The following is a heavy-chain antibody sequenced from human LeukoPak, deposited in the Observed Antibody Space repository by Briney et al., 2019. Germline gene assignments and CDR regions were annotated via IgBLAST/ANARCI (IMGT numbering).Heavy chain of an antibody. CDR1: GGSISSGSYY. Sequence: SQTLSLTCTVSGGSISSGSYYWSWIRQPAGKGLEWIGRIYTSGSTNYNPSLKSRVTISVDTSKNQFSLKLSSVTAADTAVYYCAGGYSSSWYQFRWGQGTLVTVSS. J-gene: IGHJ4*02. CDR2: IYTSGST. CDR3: AGGYSSSWYQFR. D-gene: IGHD6-13*01. V-gene: IGHV4-61*02.